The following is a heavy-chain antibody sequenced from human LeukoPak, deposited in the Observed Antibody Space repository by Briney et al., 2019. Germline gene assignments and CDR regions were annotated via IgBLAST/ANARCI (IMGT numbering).Heavy chain of an antibody. V-gene: IGHV3-23*01. CDR3: AKERSCSTTSCYLDY. Sequence: PGGTLRLSCAASGFTFSSYGMSWVRQAPGKGLEWVSAISGSGGSTYYVDSVKGRFTISRDNSKNTLYLRMNSLRAEDTAVYYCAKERSCSTTSCYLDYWGQGTLVTVSS. CDR2: ISGSGGST. D-gene: IGHD2-2*01. CDR1: GFTFSSYG. J-gene: IGHJ4*02.